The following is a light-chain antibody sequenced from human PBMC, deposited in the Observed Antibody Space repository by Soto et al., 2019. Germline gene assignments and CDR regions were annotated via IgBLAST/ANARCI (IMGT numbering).Light chain of an antibody. CDR3: NSYAGSNNFNG. Sequence: QSVLTQPPSASGSPGQSVTISCTGTSSDVGGYNYVSWYQQHPGKAPKLMIYEVSKRPSGVPDRFSGSKSGNTASLTVSGLQAEDEADYYCNSYAGSNNFNGFGTGTKRTVL. J-gene: IGLJ1*01. V-gene: IGLV2-8*01. CDR2: EVS. CDR1: SSDVGGYNY.